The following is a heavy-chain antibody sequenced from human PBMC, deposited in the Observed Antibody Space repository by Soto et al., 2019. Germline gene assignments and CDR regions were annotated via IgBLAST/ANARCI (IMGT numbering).Heavy chain of an antibody. V-gene: IGHV6-1*01. CDR1: GDSVSSNSAA. CDR3: AREPYGDSTNYYYYYGMDV. D-gene: IGHD4-17*01. CDR2: TYYRSKWYN. J-gene: IGHJ6*02. Sequence: SQTLSLTCAISGDSVSSNSAAWNWIRQSPSRGLEWLGRTYYRSKWYNDYAVSVKRRITINPDTSKNKFSLQLNSVTPEDTAVYYCAREPYGDSTNYYYYYGMDVWGQGTTVTVSS.